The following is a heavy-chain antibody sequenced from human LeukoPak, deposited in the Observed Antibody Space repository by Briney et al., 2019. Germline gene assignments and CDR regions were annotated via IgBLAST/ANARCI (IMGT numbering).Heavy chain of an antibody. CDR1: GYTFTSYD. V-gene: IGHV1-8*02. CDR3: ARHRDFWSGYWVPSDYYYYMDV. D-gene: IGHD3-3*01. Sequence: GASVKVSCKASGYTFTSYDINWVRQATGQGLEWMGWMNPNSGNTGYAQKLQGRVTMTTDTSTSTAYMELRSLRSDDTAVYYCARHRDFWSGYWVPSDYYYYMDVWGKGTTVTVSS. CDR2: MNPNSGNT. J-gene: IGHJ6*03.